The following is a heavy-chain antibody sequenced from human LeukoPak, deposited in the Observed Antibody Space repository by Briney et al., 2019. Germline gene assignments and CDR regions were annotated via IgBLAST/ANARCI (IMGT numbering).Heavy chain of an antibody. CDR1: GGSISSGGYY. V-gene: IGHV4-31*03. CDR2: IYYSGST. Sequence: SETLSLTCTVSGGSISSGGYYWNWIRQHPGKGLEWIGFIYYSGSTYYNPSLKSRVTISVDTSKNQFSLKLSSVTAADTAVYYCARLKLGAYFDLWGRGTLVTVSS. D-gene: IGHD3-16*01. CDR3: ARLKLGAYFDL. J-gene: IGHJ2*01.